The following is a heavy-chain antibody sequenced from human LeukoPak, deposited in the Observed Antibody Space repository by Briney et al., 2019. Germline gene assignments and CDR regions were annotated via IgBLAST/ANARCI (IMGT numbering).Heavy chain of an antibody. J-gene: IGHJ4*02. CDR1: GGSISSSSYY. D-gene: IGHD3-22*01. Sequence: SETLSLTCTVSGGSISSSSYYWGWIRQPPGKGLEWIGSMYYSGNTYYSPSLMSRVTISVDTSKNQFSLNLNSVAAADTAVYYCARAPHFFDTSGSRYYFDYWGQGALVTVSS. CDR3: ARAPHFFDTSGSRYYFDY. V-gene: IGHV4-39*07. CDR2: MYYSGNT.